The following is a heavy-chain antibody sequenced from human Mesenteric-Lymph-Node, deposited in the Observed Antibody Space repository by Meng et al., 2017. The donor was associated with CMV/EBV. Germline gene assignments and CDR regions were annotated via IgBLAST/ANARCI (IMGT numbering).Heavy chain of an antibody. J-gene: IGHJ4*02. CDR1: GYTFNRYA. V-gene: IGHV1-3*01. D-gene: IGHD1-26*01. CDR2: INAANGNT. Sequence: SCNTYGYTFNRYAMHWVRQAPGERLEWMGWINAANGNTRYSQKFQGRVTITGDTSASTGSIELSSLTSEDTAVYYCARGPEWELDDYWGQGTLVTVSS. CDR3: ARGPEWELDDY.